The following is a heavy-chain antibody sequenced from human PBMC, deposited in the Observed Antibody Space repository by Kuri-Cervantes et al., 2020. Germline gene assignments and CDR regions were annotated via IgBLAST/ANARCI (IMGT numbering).Heavy chain of an antibody. J-gene: IGHJ5*02. V-gene: IGHV3-43D*04. Sequence: GESLKISCAASGFTFDDYAMHWVRQAPGKGLEWVSLISWDGGSTYYADSVKGRFTISRDNSKNTLYLQMNSLRAEDTAIYYCAREYNFDYSSWGQGTLVTVSS. CDR3: AREYNFDYSS. D-gene: IGHD1-1*01. CDR2: ISWDGGST. CDR1: GFTFDDYA.